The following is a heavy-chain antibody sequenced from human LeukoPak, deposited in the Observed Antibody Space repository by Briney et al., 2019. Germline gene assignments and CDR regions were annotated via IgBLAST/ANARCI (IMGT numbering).Heavy chain of an antibody. CDR1: GFIFRNYA. J-gene: IGHJ4*02. V-gene: IGHV3-23*01. CDR2: ISDNGGGA. CDR3: AKESGPLGAPLYDY. D-gene: IGHD4/OR15-4a*01. Sequence: PGGSLRLSCGASGFIFRNYAMSWVRQAPGEGLKWVAGISDNGGGAYYAESLKGRFTISRDNSKNMLYLQMNSLRVEDTAVYYCAKESGPLGAPLYDYWGRGTLVTASS.